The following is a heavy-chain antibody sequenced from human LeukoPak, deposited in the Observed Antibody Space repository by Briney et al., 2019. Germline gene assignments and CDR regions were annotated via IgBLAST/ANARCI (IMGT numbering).Heavy chain of an antibody. Sequence: PGGSLGLSCAASGFTFDDYAMHWVRQAPGKGLEWVSGISWNSGSIGYADSVKGRLTISRDNAKNSLYLQMNSLRAEDTALYYCAKSHLERYYYDSSGYYWKVGAFDIWGQGTMVTVSS. CDR2: ISWNSGSI. D-gene: IGHD3-22*01. V-gene: IGHV3-9*01. J-gene: IGHJ3*02. CDR3: AKSHLERYYYDSSGYYWKVGAFDI. CDR1: GFTFDDYA.